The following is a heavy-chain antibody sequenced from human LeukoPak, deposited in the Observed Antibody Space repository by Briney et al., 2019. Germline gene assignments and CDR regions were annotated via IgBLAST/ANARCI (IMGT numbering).Heavy chain of an antibody. J-gene: IGHJ4*02. D-gene: IGHD5-18*01. Sequence: GGSLRLSCAASGFIFRNYWMHWVRQVPGKGPEWVSGIAGRGVSTYYTDSVKGRFIISRDNSKNTLYLQMNSLRAEDTALYYCAIADGYGYRGLFDYWGQGTLVTVSS. CDR3: AIADGYGYRGLFDY. CDR1: GFIFRNYW. CDR2: IAGRGVST. V-gene: IGHV3-23*01.